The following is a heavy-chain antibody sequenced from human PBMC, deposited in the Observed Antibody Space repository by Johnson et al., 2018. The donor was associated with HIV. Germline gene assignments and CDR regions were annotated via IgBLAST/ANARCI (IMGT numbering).Heavy chain of an antibody. CDR2: IGTAGNT. V-gene: IGHV3-13*01. D-gene: IGHD4/OR15-4a*01. J-gene: IGHJ3*02. CDR1: GFTFSSYD. Sequence: MQLVESGGGVVQPGGSLRLSCAASGFTFSSYDMHWVRQATGKGLEWVSAIGTAGNTYYPGSVKGRFTISRENAKNSLYLQMNSLQTEDTAVYFCNTNTLGGLDYGDPTGGDTVAIWGQGTKVTVSS. CDR3: NTNTLGGLDYGDPTGGDTVAI.